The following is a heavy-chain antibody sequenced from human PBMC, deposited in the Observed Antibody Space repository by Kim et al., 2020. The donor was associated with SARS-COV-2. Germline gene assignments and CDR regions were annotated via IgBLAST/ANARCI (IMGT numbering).Heavy chain of an antibody. CDR3: AGGGDVAVAGNWFDP. CDR1: GGSFSGYY. Sequence: SETLSLTCAVYGGSFSGYYWSWIRQPPGKGLEWIGEINHSGSTNYNPSLKSRVTISVDTSKNQFSLKLSSVTAADTAVYYCAGGGDVAVAGNWFDPWGQGTLVTVSS. J-gene: IGHJ5*02. D-gene: IGHD6-19*01. CDR2: INHSGST. V-gene: IGHV4-34*01.